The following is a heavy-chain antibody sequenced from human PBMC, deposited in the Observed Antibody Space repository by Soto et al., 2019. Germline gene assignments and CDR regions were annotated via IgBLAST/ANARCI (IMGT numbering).Heavy chain of an antibody. D-gene: IGHD3-22*01. Sequence: GASVKVSCKVSGYTLTELSMHWVRQAPGKGLEWMGGFDPEDGETIYAQKFQGRVTMTRNTSISTAYMELSSLRSEDTAVYYCARGLRDSSGYYPYAFDIWGQGTMVTVS. CDR3: ARGLRDSSGYYPYAFDI. CDR1: GYTLTELS. J-gene: IGHJ3*02. V-gene: IGHV1-24*01. CDR2: FDPEDGET.